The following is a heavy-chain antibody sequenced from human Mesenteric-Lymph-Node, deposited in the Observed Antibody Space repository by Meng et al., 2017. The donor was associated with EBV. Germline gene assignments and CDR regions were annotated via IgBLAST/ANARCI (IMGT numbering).Heavy chain of an antibody. Sequence: QVQLVQSGAEVKKPGSSVKVSCKASVGNFNNFAINWVRQAPGEGLEWMGGIIPIFGTAKYAQQFQGRVTITADESTTTAYMELSSLRSEDTAVYYCARVGPLNSNWFDPWGQGTLVTVSS. J-gene: IGHJ5*02. CDR2: IIPIFGTA. V-gene: IGHV1-69*01. D-gene: IGHD1-1*01. CDR1: VGNFNNFA. CDR3: ARVGPLNSNWFDP.